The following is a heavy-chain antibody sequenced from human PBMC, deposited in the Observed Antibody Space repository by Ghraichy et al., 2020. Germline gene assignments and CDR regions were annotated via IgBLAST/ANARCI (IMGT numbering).Heavy chain of an antibody. D-gene: IGHD3-22*01. CDR3: ARFYDSTRGGYYNYVDV. CDR1: GGSISSGNYY. V-gene: IGHV4-61*02. CDR2: IYSSGST. J-gene: IGHJ6*03. Sequence: SETLSLTCTVSGGSISSGNYYWSWIRQPAGKGLEWIGRIYSSGSTNYNPSLKSRVTTSVDTSKNQFSLKLSSVTAEDTAVYFCARFYDSTRGGYYNYVDVWGKGTAVTVSS.